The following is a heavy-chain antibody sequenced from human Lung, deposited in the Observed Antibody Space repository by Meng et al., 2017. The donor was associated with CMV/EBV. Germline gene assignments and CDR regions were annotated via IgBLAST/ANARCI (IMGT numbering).Heavy chain of an antibody. V-gene: IGHV3-21*01. CDR1: GFTFSSYN. D-gene: IGHD1-26*01. J-gene: IGHJ3*02. CDR3: AREVFSTGNYYPDAFDI. Sequence: GESLKISCEASGFTFSSYNMNWVRQAPGKGLEWVSAISSSSSYTYYADSVKGRFTISRDNAKHSLYLQMNSLRAEDTAVYYCAREVFSTGNYYPDAFDIWGQGXLVTASS. CDR2: ISSSSSYT.